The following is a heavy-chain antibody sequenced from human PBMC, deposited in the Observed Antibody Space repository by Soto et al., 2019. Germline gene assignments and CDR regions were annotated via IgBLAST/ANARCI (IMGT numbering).Heavy chain of an antibody. CDR2: ISYDGSNK. V-gene: IGHV3-30-3*01. CDR3: ARDGATYYDILTGYYINYYGMDV. J-gene: IGHJ6*02. D-gene: IGHD3-9*01. CDR1: GFTFSSYA. Sequence: GGSLRLSCAASGFTFSSYAMHWVRQAPGKGLEWVAVISYDGSNKYYADSVKGRFTISRDNSKNTLYLQMNSLRAEDTAVYYCARDGATYYDILTGYYINYYGMDVWGQGTTVTVS.